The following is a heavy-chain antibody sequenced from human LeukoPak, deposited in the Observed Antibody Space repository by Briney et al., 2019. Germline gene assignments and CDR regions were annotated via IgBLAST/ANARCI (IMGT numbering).Heavy chain of an antibody. CDR1: GGSISSSSYY. V-gene: IGHV4-39*01. Sequence: SETLSLTCTVSGGSISSSSYYWGWIRQPPGKGLEWIGSIYYSGSTYYSPSLKSRVTISVDTSKNQFSLKLSSVTAADTAVYYCARLFYYGSADYWGQGTLVTVSS. CDR3: ARLFYYGSADY. J-gene: IGHJ4*02. D-gene: IGHD3-10*01. CDR2: IYYSGST.